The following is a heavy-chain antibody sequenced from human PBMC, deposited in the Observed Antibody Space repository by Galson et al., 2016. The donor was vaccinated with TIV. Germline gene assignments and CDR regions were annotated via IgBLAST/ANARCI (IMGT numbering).Heavy chain of an antibody. Sequence: SVKVSCKASGYIFINYYIHWVRQAPGQGLEWLGWFNPDSGATQYAQKFQGRVTMTRDTSISTAYMELRRLISDDTAVYYCARLNWARAVDYWGQGTQVTVSS. D-gene: IGHD7-27*01. CDR2: FNPDSGAT. J-gene: IGHJ4*02. CDR1: GYIFINYY. V-gene: IGHV1-2*02. CDR3: ARLNWARAVDY.